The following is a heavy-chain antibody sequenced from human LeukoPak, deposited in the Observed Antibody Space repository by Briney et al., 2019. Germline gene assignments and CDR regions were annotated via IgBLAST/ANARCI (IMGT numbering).Heavy chain of an antibody. Sequence: PGGSLRLSCAASGFYVSGNYMSWVRQAPGKGLEWVSVIYTGGDTYYADSVKGRFTISRDNSKNTLYLQMNSLRVEDTAVYYCASTGSGYGERHFDCWGQGTLVTVSS. CDR2: IYTGGDT. V-gene: IGHV3-53*01. CDR1: GFYVSGNY. D-gene: IGHD3-22*01. CDR3: ASTGSGYGERHFDC. J-gene: IGHJ4*02.